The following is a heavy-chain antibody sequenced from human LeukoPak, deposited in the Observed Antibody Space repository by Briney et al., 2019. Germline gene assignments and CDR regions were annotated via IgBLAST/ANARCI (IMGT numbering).Heavy chain of an antibody. Sequence: SETLSLTCTVSGGSISSSSYSWGWIRQPPGKGLEWIGSIYYSGSTYYNPSLKSRVTISVDTSKNQFSLKLSSVTAADTAVYYCARXDSXGXXXXXDPWXXGTLVTVS. CDR2: IYYSGST. CDR3: ARXDSXGXXXXXDP. D-gene: IGHD4-17*01. J-gene: IGHJ5*02. V-gene: IGHV4-39*01. CDR1: GGSISSSSYS.